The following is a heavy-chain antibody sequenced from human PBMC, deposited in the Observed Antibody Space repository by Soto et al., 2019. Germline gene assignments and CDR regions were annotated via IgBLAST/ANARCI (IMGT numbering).Heavy chain of an antibody. Sequence: QVQLVESGGGVVQPGRSLRLSCTASGFTFSSYAMHWVRQAPGKGLEWGAVISYDGSNKYYADSVKGRFTISRDNSKNTLYLQMNSLRAEDTAVYYCARDTLLSGSYYFDYWGQGTLVTVSS. CDR2: ISYDGSNK. CDR3: ARDTLLSGSYYFDY. D-gene: IGHD1-26*01. CDR1: GFTFSSYA. V-gene: IGHV3-30-3*01. J-gene: IGHJ4*02.